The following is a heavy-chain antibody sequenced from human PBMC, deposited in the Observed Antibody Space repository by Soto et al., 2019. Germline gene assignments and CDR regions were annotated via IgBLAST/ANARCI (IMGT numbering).Heavy chain of an antibody. CDR2: ISAYNGNT. V-gene: IGHV1-18*01. D-gene: IGHD2-2*01. Sequence: ASVKVSCKASGYTFTSYGISWVRQAPGQGLEWMGWISAYNGNTNYAQKLQGRVTMTTDTSTSTAYMELRSLRSDDTAVYYCARVRCSSTSCETWVDPWGQGTRVTVSS. CDR3: ARVRCSSTSCETWVDP. CDR1: GYTFTSYG. J-gene: IGHJ5*02.